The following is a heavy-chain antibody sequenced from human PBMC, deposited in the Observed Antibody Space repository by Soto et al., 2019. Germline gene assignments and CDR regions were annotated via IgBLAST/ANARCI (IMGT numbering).Heavy chain of an antibody. Sequence: ASVKVSCKASGYTFTSYGIHWVRQAPGQRLEWTGWINAGNGNTKYSEKFQGRVTITRDTSASTAYLELSSLRSEDTAVYYCARDPYDSIGYYHPYYFCMSCCGRVHRVAVSS. D-gene: IGHD3-22*01. CDR1: GYTFTSYG. V-gene: IGHV1-3*01. CDR2: INAGNGNT. CDR3: ARDPYDSIGYYHPYYFCMSC. J-gene: IGHJ6*01.